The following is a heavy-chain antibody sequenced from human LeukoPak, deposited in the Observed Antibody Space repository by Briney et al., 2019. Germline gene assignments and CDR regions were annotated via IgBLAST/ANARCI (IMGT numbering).Heavy chain of an antibody. V-gene: IGHV1-69*04. CDR3: ASGSRQEMATMYAFDI. Sequence: ASVKVSCKASGGTFSSYAISWVRQAPGQGLEWMGRIIPILGIANYAQEFQGRVTITADKSTSTAYMELSSLRSEDTAVYYCASGSRQEMATMYAFDIWGQGTMVTVSS. D-gene: IGHD5-24*01. CDR2: IIPILGIA. CDR1: GGTFSSYA. J-gene: IGHJ3*02.